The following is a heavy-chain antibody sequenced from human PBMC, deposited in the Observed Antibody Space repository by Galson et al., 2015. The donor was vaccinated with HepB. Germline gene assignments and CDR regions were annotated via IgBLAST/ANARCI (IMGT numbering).Heavy chain of an antibody. J-gene: IGHJ4*02. D-gene: IGHD3-10*01. V-gene: IGHV3-30*18. CDR1: GFTFSSYG. CDR3: AKDGPSSYAGFIDY. Sequence: SLRLSCAASGFTFSSYGMHWVRQAPGKGLEWVAVISYDGSNKYYADSVKGRFTISRDNSKNTLYLQMNSLRAEDPAVYYCAKDGPSSYAGFIDYWGQGTLVTVSS. CDR2: ISYDGSNK.